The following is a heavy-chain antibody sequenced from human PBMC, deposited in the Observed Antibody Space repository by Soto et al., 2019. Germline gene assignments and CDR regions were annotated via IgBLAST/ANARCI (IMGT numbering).Heavy chain of an antibody. CDR1: GDSVSGNRAA. D-gene: IGHD3-22*01. V-gene: IGHV6-1*01. CDR2: TYYRSKWYI. CDR3: VTGMWIRSHHYYLGG. J-gene: IGHJ6*01. Sequence: TLSLTCVISGDSVSGNRAAWNWIRQSPSRGLEWLGRTYYRSKWYIEYAPSVTGRLTVNPDTSKNQLSLQLNSVIPDDTAVYHCVTGMWIRSHHYYLGGWGQRTT.